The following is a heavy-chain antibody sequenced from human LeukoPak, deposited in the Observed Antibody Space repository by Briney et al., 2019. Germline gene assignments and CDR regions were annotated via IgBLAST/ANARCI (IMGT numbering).Heavy chain of an antibody. J-gene: IGHJ5*02. D-gene: IGHD1-26*01. Sequence: GGSLRLSCAASGFTFSSYAMSWVRQAPGKGLEWVSTISGSGGSPYYADSVKGRFTISRDNSKNTLCLQMNSLRAEDTAVYYCAKDALRGASRWFDPWGQGTLVTVSS. CDR3: AKDALRGASRWFDP. CDR1: GFTFSSYA. V-gene: IGHV3-23*01. CDR2: ISGSGGSP.